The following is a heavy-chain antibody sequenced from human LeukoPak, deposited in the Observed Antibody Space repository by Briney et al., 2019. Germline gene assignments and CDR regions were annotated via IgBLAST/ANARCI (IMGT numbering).Heavy chain of an antibody. Sequence: SETLSLTCTVSGDSINSYYWSWIRQPPGKGLDWIGYIYSSGSTSYNPSLKSRVTMSVHPSKNQFSLKLSSVTAADTAVYYCARRNAFHNYFDPWGQGTLVTVSS. CDR3: ARRNAFHNYFDP. V-gene: IGHV4-59*08. J-gene: IGHJ5*02. CDR1: GDSINSYY. D-gene: IGHD2-2*01. CDR2: IYSSGST.